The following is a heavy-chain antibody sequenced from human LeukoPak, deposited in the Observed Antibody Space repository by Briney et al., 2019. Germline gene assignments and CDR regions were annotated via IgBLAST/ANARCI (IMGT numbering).Heavy chain of an antibody. V-gene: IGHV3-23*01. J-gene: IGHJ4*02. CDR3: ASVSLVVPAAPYDY. CDR1: GFTFSSYA. Sequence: GGSLRLSCAASGFTFSSYAMSWVRQAPGKGLAWVSSISGSGESTYYADSVKGRFTISRDNSKNTLYLQMNSLRAEDTAVYYCASVSLVVPAAPYDYWGQEPLVTVPS. D-gene: IGHD2-2*01. CDR2: ISGSGEST.